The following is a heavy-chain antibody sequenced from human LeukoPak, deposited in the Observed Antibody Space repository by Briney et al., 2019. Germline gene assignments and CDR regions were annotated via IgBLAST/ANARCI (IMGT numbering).Heavy chain of an antibody. J-gene: IGHJ5*02. D-gene: IGHD3-3*01. CDR3: ARDPSDLRWFDP. Sequence: SETLSLTCTVSGGSISSYYWSWIRQPAGKGLEWIGRIYTSGSTNYNPSLKSRVTMSIDTSKNQFSLKLSSVTAADTAVYYCARDPSDLRWFDPWGQGTLVTVSS. CDR1: GGSISSYY. CDR2: IYTSGST. V-gene: IGHV4-4*07.